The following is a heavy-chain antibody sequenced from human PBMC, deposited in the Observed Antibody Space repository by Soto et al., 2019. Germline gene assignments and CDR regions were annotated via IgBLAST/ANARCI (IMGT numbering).Heavy chain of an antibody. V-gene: IGHV4-59*07. CDR1: GASISSYY. J-gene: IGHJ4*02. Sequence: SDTLSLTCTVTGASISSYYWSWIRQPPGKGLEWIGYIYYSGRTNYNPSLKSRVTISVDTSKNQFSLKLSSVTAADTAVYYCARSDGRYWGQGTLVTVS. CDR3: ARSDGRY. CDR2: IYYSGRT.